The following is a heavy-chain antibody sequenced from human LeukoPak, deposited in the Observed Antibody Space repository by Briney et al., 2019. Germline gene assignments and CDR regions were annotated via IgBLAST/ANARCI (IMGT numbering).Heavy chain of an antibody. Sequence: GGSLRLSCAASGFTFSSYGMSWVRQAPGKGLEWVSAISGSGGSTYYADSVKGRFTISRDNSKNTPYLQMNSLRAEDTAVYYCAKDKLEVPDYWGQGTLVTVSS. CDR3: AKDKLEVPDY. J-gene: IGHJ4*02. CDR1: GFTFSSYG. D-gene: IGHD4-23*01. CDR2: ISGSGGST. V-gene: IGHV3-23*01.